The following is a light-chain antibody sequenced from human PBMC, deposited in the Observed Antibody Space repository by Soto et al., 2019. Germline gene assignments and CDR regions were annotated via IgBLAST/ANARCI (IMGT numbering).Light chain of an antibody. CDR1: QSVSSSY. Sequence: ELVLTQSPGTLSLSPGERATLSCRANQSVSSSYLARYQQKPGQAPRLLIYDASNRATGIPARFSGSGSGTDFTLTISSLEPEDFAVYYCQQRRNWPPGITFGQGTRLEIK. CDR3: QQRRNWPPGIT. V-gene: IGKV3-11*01. J-gene: IGKJ5*01. CDR2: DAS.